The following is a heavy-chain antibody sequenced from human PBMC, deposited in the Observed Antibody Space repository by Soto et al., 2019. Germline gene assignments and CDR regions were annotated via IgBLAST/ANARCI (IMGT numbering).Heavy chain of an antibody. CDR1: GGTFSTYT. D-gene: IGHD3-22*01. CDR2: IIPLFGTA. J-gene: IGHJ5*02. CDR3: ARSQDSSGYWNNCFDP. V-gene: IGHV1-69*13. Sequence: ASVKVSCKASGGTFSTYTMTWVRQAPGQGLEWMGGIIPLFGTANYAQKFQGRVTITADESTSTVYMELSSLRSEDTAVYYCARSQDSSGYWNNCFDPWGQGTLVTVPQ.